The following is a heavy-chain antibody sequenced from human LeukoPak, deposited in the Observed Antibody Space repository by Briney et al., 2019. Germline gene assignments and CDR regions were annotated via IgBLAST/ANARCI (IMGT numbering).Heavy chain of an antibody. CDR2: FYYSGST. CDR3: ARQDSSGFRPNFFDY. CDR1: GGSISSSSYY. J-gene: IGHJ4*02. D-gene: IGHD3-22*01. Sequence: SETLSLTCTVSGGSISSSSYYWGWIRQPPGEGLEWIGSFYYSGSTYYRPSLKSRVTMSVDTSKNQFSLTLGSVTAADTAVYYCARQDSSGFRPNFFDYWGQGTLVTVSS. V-gene: IGHV4-39*07.